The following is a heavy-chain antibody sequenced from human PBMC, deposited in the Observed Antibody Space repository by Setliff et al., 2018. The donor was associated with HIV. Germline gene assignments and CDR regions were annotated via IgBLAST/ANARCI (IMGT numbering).Heavy chain of an antibody. V-gene: IGHV4-4*07. Sequence: SETLSLTCTVSGGSISRYYWNWIRQPAGKGLEWLGRIYASGSTDCNPSLKSRVTMSVDTSKNQFSLRLSSVTAADTAVYYCAREDYYYYGMDVWGQGTTVTVSS. J-gene: IGHJ6*02. CDR3: AREDYYYYGMDV. CDR1: GGSISRYY. CDR2: IYASGST.